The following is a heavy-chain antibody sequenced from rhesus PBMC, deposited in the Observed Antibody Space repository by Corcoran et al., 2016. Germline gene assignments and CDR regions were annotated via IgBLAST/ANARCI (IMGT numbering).Heavy chain of an antibody. CDR1: GYSISSGYS. CDR3: ARDQRGYSYSYYFDY. D-gene: IGHD5-12*01. J-gene: IGHJ4*01. Sequence: QVQLQESGPGLVKPSETLSLTCAVYGYSISSGYSWGWIGQPHGQGLEWIGSIYGSGGSNYLNPSHKSRVTLSVDTSKNQFSLKLSSVTAADTAVYYCARDQRGYSYSYYFDYWGQGVLVTVSS. V-gene: IGHV4S14*01. CDR2: IYGSGGSN.